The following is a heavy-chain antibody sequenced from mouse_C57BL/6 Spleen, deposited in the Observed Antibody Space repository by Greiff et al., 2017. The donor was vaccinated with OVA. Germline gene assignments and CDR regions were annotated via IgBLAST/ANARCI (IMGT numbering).Heavy chain of an antibody. CDR1: SYTFTDYE. CDR2: IDPETGGT. Sequence: VQLQQSGAELVRPGASVTLSCTASSYTFTDYEMHWVKQTPVHGLEWIGAIDPETGGTAYNQKFKGKAILTADKSSSTAYMELRSLTSEDSAVYYCTRASIHWGQGTTLTVSS. V-gene: IGHV1-15*01. D-gene: IGHD6-1*01. CDR3: TRASIH. J-gene: IGHJ2*01.